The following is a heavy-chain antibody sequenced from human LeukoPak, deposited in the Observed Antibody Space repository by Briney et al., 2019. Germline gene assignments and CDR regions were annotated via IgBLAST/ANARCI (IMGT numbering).Heavy chain of an antibody. Sequence: PGGSLRLSCAASGFTFSDYYMSWIRQAPGKGLEWVSYISSSSSYTNYADSVKGRFTISRDNAKNSLYLQMNSLRAEDTAVYYCARPDDSSGLDRFYFDYWGQGTLVTVSS. CDR1: GFTFSDYY. V-gene: IGHV3-11*06. CDR2: ISSSSSYT. D-gene: IGHD3-22*01. CDR3: ARPDDSSGLDRFYFDY. J-gene: IGHJ4*02.